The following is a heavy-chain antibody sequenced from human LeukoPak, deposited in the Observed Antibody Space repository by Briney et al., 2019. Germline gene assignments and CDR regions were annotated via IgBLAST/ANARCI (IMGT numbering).Heavy chain of an antibody. D-gene: IGHD2-21*02. J-gene: IGHJ4*02. CDR2: IGSSSSYI. V-gene: IGHV3-21*01. CDR1: GFTFSSYS. Sequence: GGSLRLSCAASGFTFSSYSMNWVRQAPGKGLEWVSSIGSSSSYIYYADSVKGRFTISRDNAKNSLYLQMNSLRAEDTAVYYCARTALSLSFDYWGQGTLVTVSS. CDR3: ARTALSLSFDY.